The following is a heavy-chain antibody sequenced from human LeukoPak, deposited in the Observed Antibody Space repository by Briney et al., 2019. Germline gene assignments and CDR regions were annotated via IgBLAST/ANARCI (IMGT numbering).Heavy chain of an antibody. V-gene: IGHV3-53*01. D-gene: IGHD3-10*01. Sequence: GGSLRLSCAASGFTLSNHWMIWVRQAPGKGLEWVSVLYSGGNTYYTDSVKGRFAISRDYSRNTVYLQMNSLRAEDTAVYYCARESGFGELFPYAFDIWGQGTVVTVSS. CDR1: GFTLSNHW. J-gene: IGHJ3*02. CDR3: ARESGFGELFPYAFDI. CDR2: LYSGGNT.